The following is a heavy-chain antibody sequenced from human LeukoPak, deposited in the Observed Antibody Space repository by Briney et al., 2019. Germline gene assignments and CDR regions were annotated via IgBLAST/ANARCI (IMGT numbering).Heavy chain of an antibody. CDR2: ISGSGGST. Sequence: GGSLRLSCAASGFTFSSYAMSWVRQAPGKGLEWVSAISGSGGSTYYADSVKGRFTISRDNSKNTLYLQMNSLRAEDTAVYYCAKDFSCYDSSGPFDYWGQGTLVTVSS. V-gene: IGHV3-23*01. CDR3: AKDFSCYDSSGPFDY. CDR1: GFTFSSYA. D-gene: IGHD3-22*01. J-gene: IGHJ4*02.